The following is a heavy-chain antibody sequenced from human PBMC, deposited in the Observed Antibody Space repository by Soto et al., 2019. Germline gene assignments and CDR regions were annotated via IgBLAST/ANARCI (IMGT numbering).Heavy chain of an antibody. CDR2: ISYDGSNK. J-gene: IGHJ6*02. CDR3: AKATPIWFGELLSPYYYYYGMDV. Sequence: QVQLVESGGGVVQPGRSLRLSCAASGFTFSSYGMHWVRQAPGKGLEWVAVISYDGSNKYYADSVKGRFTISSDNSKNTLYLHMNSLRAEDTAVYYCAKATPIWFGELLSPYYYYYGMDVWGQGTTVTVSS. CDR1: GFTFSSYG. D-gene: IGHD3-10*01. V-gene: IGHV3-30*18.